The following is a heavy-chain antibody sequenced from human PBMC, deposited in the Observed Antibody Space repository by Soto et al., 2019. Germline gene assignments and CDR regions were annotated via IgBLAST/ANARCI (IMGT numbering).Heavy chain of an antibody. J-gene: IGHJ4*02. Sequence: EVPLVESGGGLVQPGGSLRLSCAASGFTVSSNYMSWVRQAPGKGLEWVSVIYSGGSTYYADSVKGRFTISRDNSKNTLYLQMNSLRAEDTAVYYCARDREGGYGGFDYWGQGTLVTVSS. D-gene: IGHD4-17*01. CDR1: GFTVSSNY. V-gene: IGHV3-66*01. CDR3: ARDREGGYGGFDY. CDR2: IYSGGST.